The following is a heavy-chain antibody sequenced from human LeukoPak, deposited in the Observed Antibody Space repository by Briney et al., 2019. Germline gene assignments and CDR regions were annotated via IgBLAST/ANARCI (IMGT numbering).Heavy chain of an antibody. CDR1: GYTFTSYG. CDR2: ISAYNGNT. J-gene: IGHJ6*03. D-gene: IGHD6-6*01. Sequence: ASVKVSCKASGYTFTSYGISWVRQAPGQGLEWMGWISAYNGNTNYAQKLQGRVTMTTDTSTSTAYMELRSLRSDDTAVYYCAATREQLSYYYYMDVWGKETTVTVS. V-gene: IGHV1-18*01. CDR3: AATREQLSYYYYMDV.